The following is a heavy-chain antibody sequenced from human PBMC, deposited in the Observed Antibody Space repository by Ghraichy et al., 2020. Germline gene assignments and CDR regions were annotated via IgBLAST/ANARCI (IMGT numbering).Heavy chain of an antibody. Sequence: GGSLRLSCAASGFTFRTYSMHWVRQAPGKGLEWVAVISHDGNFNYYADSVKGRFTISRDNSKNTLYLQMNSLRVEDTALYYCARDIKSSSWSYYYYGMDVWGQGTTVTVSS. CDR1: GFTFRTYS. D-gene: IGHD6-13*01. V-gene: IGHV3-30-3*01. CDR2: ISHDGNFN. J-gene: IGHJ6*02. CDR3: ARDIKSSSWSYYYYGMDV.